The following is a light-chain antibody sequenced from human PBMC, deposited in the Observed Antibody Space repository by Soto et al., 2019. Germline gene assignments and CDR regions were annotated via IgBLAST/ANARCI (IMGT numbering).Light chain of an antibody. V-gene: IGLV2-18*01. CDR2: EAS. J-gene: IGLJ1*01. Sequence: LTQPPSVSGSPGQSVTISCTGTSTDFVSYNRVSWYQQPPGTAPKLIIYEASNRPSGVPDRFSGSKSGYTASLTISGLQAADEADYYCSLYTSENTYVFGTGTKVTVL. CDR1: STDFVSYNR. CDR3: SLYTSENTYV.